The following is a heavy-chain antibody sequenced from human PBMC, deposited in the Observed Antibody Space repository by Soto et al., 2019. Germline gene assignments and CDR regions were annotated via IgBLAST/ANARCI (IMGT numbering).Heavy chain of an antibody. CDR1: GGSISSGGTGSY. J-gene: IGHJ4*02. V-gene: IGHV4-31*03. CDR2: IYYTGNT. CDR3: ASGHDAYKVRY. D-gene: IGHD1-1*01. Sequence: QVQLQESGPGLVKPSQTLSLTCTVSGGSISSGGTGSYWTWIRQLPGKGLEWIGYIYYTGNTYYNPSHKSRPNISIDTSENQFSLKLTSVTAADTAVYFCASGHDAYKVRYWGQGTLVTVSS.